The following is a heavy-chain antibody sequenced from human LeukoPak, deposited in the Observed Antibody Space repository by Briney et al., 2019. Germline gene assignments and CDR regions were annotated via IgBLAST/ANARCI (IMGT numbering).Heavy chain of an antibody. CDR3: ARAPGSSGYLTYFDY. D-gene: IGHD3-22*01. CDR1: GGSISSYY. V-gene: IGHV4-59*01. CDR2: IYYSGST. Sequence: SETLSLTCTVYGGSISSYYWSWIRQPPGKGLEWIGYIYYSGSTNYNPSLKSRVTISVDTSKNQFSLKLSSVTAADTAVYYCARAPGSSGYLTYFDYWGQGTLVTVSS. J-gene: IGHJ4*02.